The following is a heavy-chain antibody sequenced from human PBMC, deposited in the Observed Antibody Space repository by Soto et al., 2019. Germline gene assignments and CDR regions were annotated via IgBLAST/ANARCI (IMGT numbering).Heavy chain of an antibody. J-gene: IGHJ4*02. CDR3: ERDVVEWGLPMFDS. Sequence: EVQLVESGGGLVQPGGSLRLSCAASGFSLSRYSMNWVRQAPGKGLEWVSYISRSSTTMYYADSVKGRFTISRDNAGNSLYLHMSSLRDEDTALYYCERDVVEWGLPMFDSWGQGTLVIVSS. CDR2: ISRSSTTM. V-gene: IGHV3-48*02. D-gene: IGHD1-26*01. CDR1: GFSLSRYS.